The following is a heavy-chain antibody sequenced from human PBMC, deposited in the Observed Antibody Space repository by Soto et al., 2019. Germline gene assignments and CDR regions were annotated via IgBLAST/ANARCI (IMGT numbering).Heavy chain of an antibody. CDR1: GYTFSIYT. J-gene: IGHJ1*01. CDR2: INAGNGKT. D-gene: IGHD2-15*01. Sequence: GASVKVSCKASGYTFSIYTIHWVRQAPGQGLEWMGWINAGNGKTKISPKFQGRVTIRRDTSATTAYMELSSLRSEDTAVYYCAREVGYCSVGSCYTDFHYWGQGTLVTVSS. CDR3: AREVGYCSVGSCYTDFHY. V-gene: IGHV1-3*01.